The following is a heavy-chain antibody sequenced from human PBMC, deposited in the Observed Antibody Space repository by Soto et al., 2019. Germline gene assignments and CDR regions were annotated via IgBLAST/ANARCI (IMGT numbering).Heavy chain of an antibody. CDR3: ARDVDRTSHLNWFDP. CDR1: GFILSGYG. Sequence: GGSLRLSCEVSGFILSGYGMHWVRQAPGKGLEWVAVIWYEGITKNYADSVKGRFTISRDSSKNMVYLQMDSLKVEDTAVYYCARDVDRTSHLNWFDPWGQGVMVTVSS. D-gene: IGHD5-12*01. V-gene: IGHV3-33*01. J-gene: IGHJ5*02. CDR2: IWYEGITK.